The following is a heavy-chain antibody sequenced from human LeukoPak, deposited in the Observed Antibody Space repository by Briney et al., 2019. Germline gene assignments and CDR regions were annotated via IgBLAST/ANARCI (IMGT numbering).Heavy chain of an antibody. D-gene: IGHD3-10*01. CDR1: GGSISSYY. V-gene: IGHV4-59*01. CDR3: ARPRYIERLWFGDWAFVI. J-gene: IGHJ3*02. Sequence: PSETLSLTCTVSGGSISSYYWSRIRQPPGKGLKWIGYIYYSGSTNYNPSLKSRVTISVDTSKNQFSLKLSSVTAAGTAVYYCARPRYIERLWFGDWAFVIWGQGTMVTVSS. CDR2: IYYSGST.